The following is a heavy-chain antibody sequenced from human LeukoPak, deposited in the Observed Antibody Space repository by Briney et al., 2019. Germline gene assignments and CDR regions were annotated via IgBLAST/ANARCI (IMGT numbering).Heavy chain of an antibody. D-gene: IGHD2-2*01. CDR1: GFTFSSYG. Sequence: GGSLRLSCAASGFTFSSYGMHWVRQAPGKGLEWVAVIWYDGSNKYYADSVKGRFTISRDNSKNTLYLQMNSLRAEDTAVYYCASLYCSSTSCPPGIDYWGHGTPGTVSS. J-gene: IGHJ4*01. CDR2: IWYDGSNK. V-gene: IGHV3-33*01. CDR3: ASLYCSSTSCPPGIDY.